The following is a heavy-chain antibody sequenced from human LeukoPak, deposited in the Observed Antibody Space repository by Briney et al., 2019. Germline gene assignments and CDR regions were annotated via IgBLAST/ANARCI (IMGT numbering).Heavy chain of an antibody. D-gene: IGHD5-18*01. V-gene: IGHV3-53*01. CDR2: IYSGGST. CDR3: ARGGSYGQGYFDY. Sequence: GGSLRLSCAASGXTVSSNYMGWVRQAPGKGLEWVSLIYSGGSTYYTDSVRGRFTISRDTSKNTLYLQMNSLRAEDTAVYFCARGGSYGQGYFDYWGQGTLVTVSS. J-gene: IGHJ4*02. CDR1: GXTVSSNY.